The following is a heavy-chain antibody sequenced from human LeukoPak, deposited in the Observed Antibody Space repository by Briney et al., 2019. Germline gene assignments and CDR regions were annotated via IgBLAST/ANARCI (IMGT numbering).Heavy chain of an antibody. J-gene: IGHJ3*02. CDR2: INHSGST. Sequence: SETLSLTCAVDGGSFSGYYWTWIRQPPGKGLEWIGEINHSGSTKYNPSLKSRVTISVDTSKNQFSLKLSSVTAADTAVYYCARNGYDSSGYDPGYGFDIWGQGTMVTVSS. CDR3: ARNGYDSSGYDPGYGFDI. CDR1: GGSFSGYY. D-gene: IGHD3-22*01. V-gene: IGHV4-34*01.